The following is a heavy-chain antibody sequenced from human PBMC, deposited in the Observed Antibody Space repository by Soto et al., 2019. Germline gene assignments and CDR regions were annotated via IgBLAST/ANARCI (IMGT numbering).Heavy chain of an antibody. J-gene: IGHJ5*02. Sequence: LRLSCAASGFTFSSYWMSWVRQAPGKGLGWVANIKQDGSEKYYVDSVKGRFTISRDNAKNSLYLQMNSLRAEDTAVYYCARGGRITMVRGVINWFDPWGQGTLVTVSS. V-gene: IGHV3-7*03. D-gene: IGHD3-10*01. CDR1: GFTFSSYW. CDR3: ARGGRITMVRGVINWFDP. CDR2: IKQDGSEK.